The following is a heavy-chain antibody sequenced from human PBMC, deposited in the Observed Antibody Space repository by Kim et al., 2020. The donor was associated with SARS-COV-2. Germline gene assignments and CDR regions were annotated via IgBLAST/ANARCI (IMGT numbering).Heavy chain of an antibody. V-gene: IGHV4-31*03. Sequence: SETLSLTCTVSGGSISSGGYYWSWIRQHPGKGLEWIGYIYYSGSTYYNPSLKSRVTISVDTSKNQFSLKLSSVTAADTAVYYCARTFYSPADYYGSGRAGYYFDYWGQGTLVTVSS. D-gene: IGHD3-10*01. J-gene: IGHJ4*02. CDR1: GGSISSGGYY. CDR2: IYYSGST. CDR3: ARTFYSPADYYGSGRAGYYFDY.